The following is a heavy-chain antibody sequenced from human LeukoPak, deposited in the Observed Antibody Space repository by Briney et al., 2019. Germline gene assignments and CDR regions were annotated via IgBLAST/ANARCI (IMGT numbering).Heavy chain of an antibody. D-gene: IGHD6-19*01. J-gene: IGHJ4*02. V-gene: IGHV3-33*01. CDR1: GFTFSSYG. CDR3: ARDPLEYSSGRAGYFDY. Sequence: GGYLRRSCAASGFTFSSYGMHWVRQAPGKGLEGGAVIWYDGSNKYYADSVKGRFTISRDNSKNTLYLRMNSLRAEDTAVYYCARDPLEYSSGRAGYFDYWGQGTLVTVSS. CDR2: IWYDGSNK.